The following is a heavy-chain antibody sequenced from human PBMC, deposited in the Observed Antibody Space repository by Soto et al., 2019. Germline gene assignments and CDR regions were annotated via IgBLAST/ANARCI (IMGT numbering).Heavy chain of an antibody. J-gene: IGHJ4*02. CDR1: GFTFSSYG. V-gene: IGHV3-30*18. Sequence: PGGSLRLSCAASGFTFSSYGMHWVRQAPGKGLEWVAVISYDGSNKYYADSVKGRFTIPRDNSKNTLYLQMNSLRAEDTAVYYCAKDKLAVAVAAPFDYWGQGTLVTVSS. CDR3: AKDKLAVAVAAPFDY. CDR2: ISYDGSNK. D-gene: IGHD6-19*01.